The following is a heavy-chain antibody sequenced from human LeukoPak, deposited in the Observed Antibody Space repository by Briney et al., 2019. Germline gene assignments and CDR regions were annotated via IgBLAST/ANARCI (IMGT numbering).Heavy chain of an antibody. D-gene: IGHD3-10*01. J-gene: IGHJ4*02. CDR3: TIYTYSGLLWFGELFDY. CDR2: IKSKADGGTT. Sequence: PGGSLRLSCAASGFTFSNAWMSWVRQAPGKGLEWVGRIKSKADGGTTDYAAPVKGRFTISRDDSKNTLYLQMNSLKTEDTAVYYCTIYTYSGLLWFGELFDYWGQGTLVTVSS. CDR1: GFTFSNAW. V-gene: IGHV3-15*01.